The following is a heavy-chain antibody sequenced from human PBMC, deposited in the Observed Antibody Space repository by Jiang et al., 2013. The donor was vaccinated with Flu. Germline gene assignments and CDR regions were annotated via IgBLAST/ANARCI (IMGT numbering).Heavy chain of an antibody. CDR3: ARHCSSTSCSFYYGMDV. Sequence: RLSCAASGFTFSSYWMHWVRQAPGKGLVWVSRINSDGSSTSYADSVKGRFTISRDNAKNTLYLQMNSLRAEDTAVYYCARHCSSTSCSFYYGMDVWGQGTTVTVSS. CDR2: INSDGSST. J-gene: IGHJ6*02. V-gene: IGHV3-74*01. D-gene: IGHD2-2*01. CDR1: GFTFSSYW.